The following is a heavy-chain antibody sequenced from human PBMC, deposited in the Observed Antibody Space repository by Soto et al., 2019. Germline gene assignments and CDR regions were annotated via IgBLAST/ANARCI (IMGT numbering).Heavy chain of an antibody. Sequence: QVYLVESGGGLVKPGGSLRLSCAASGFNFSDYHMAWIRQAPGRGLEWVSHISTSGGTTYSTDSVQGRFTISRDNAKNSLFLQMTRLRAEDTAVYYCARDDNDSSGRPDYWGEGTLVTVSS. J-gene: IGHJ4*02. CDR2: ISTSGGTT. V-gene: IGHV3-11*01. CDR3: ARDDNDSSGRPDY. D-gene: IGHD3-22*01. CDR1: GFNFSDYH.